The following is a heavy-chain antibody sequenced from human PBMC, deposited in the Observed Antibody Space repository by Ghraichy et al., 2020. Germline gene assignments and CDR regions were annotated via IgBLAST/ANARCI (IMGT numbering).Heavy chain of an antibody. V-gene: IGHV4-39*02. J-gene: IGHJ3*02. CDR2: IYYSGST. Sequence: SETLSLTCTVSGGSISTGSYYWGWIRQPPGKGLEWIGSIYYSGSTYYNPSLKSRVTISVDTSKNHFSLKLSSVTAADTAVYYCARRSGVDDAFDIWGQGTMVTVSS. CDR3: ARRSGVDDAFDI. D-gene: IGHD3-3*01. CDR1: GGSISTGSYY.